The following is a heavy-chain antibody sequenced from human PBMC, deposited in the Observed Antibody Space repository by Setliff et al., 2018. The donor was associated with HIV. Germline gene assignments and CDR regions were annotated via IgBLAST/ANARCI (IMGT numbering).Heavy chain of an antibody. Sequence: SETLSLTCTVSGGSASNSRYYWAWIRQPPGKGLEYIGSIHYNERTYYNPSLKSRVAISIDTSKNQFSLKLSSVTAADTAMYYCARVVPVGGNDYWGQGTLVTVSS. D-gene: IGHD6-19*01. V-gene: IGHV4-39*01. CDR1: GGSASNSRYY. CDR3: ARVVPVGGNDY. CDR2: IHYNERT. J-gene: IGHJ4*02.